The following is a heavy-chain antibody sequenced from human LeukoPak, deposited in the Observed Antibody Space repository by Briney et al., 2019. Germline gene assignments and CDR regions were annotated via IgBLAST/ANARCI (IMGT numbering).Heavy chain of an antibody. CDR3: AEDQQLQPFHY. CDR2: IRYDGGEQ. V-gene: IGHV3-30*02. Sequence: PGGSLRLSCVASGLTFSNYGMHWVRQAPGKGLEWVAFIRYDGGEQVYADSVKGRFTISRDNSRDTLYLQMNSLRIEDTAVYFCAEDQQLQPFHYWGRGTLVAVSS. J-gene: IGHJ4*02. D-gene: IGHD1-1*01. CDR1: GLTFSNYG.